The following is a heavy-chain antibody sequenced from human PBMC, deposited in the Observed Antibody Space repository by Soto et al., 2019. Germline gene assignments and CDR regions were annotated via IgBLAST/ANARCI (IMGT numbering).Heavy chain of an antibody. V-gene: IGHV1-69*06. Sequence: GASVKVSCKVSGGTFNIRWVRQAPGQGLEWMGGIIPVIDTANYARKFQGRVVTSADRATNIVYMEMMSLTLEDTAVYYCARGSGADAFDIWGQGTMVTVSS. CDR1: GGTFN. J-gene: IGHJ3*02. CDR3: ARGSGADAFDI. D-gene: IGHD7-27*01. CDR2: IIPVIDTA.